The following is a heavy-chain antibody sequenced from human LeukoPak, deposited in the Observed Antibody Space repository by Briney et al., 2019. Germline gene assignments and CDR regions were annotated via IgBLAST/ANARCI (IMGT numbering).Heavy chain of an antibody. CDR2: ISWNSGSI. CDR3: ARARYSSSSYDY. D-gene: IGHD6-6*01. J-gene: IGHJ4*02. V-gene: IGHV3-9*01. CDR1: GFTFDDYA. Sequence: PGGSLRLSCAASGFTFDDYAMHWVRQAPGKGLEWVSGISWNSGSIGYADSVKGRFTISRDNAKNSLYLQMNSLRAEDTAVYYCARARYSSSSYDYWGQGTLVTVSS.